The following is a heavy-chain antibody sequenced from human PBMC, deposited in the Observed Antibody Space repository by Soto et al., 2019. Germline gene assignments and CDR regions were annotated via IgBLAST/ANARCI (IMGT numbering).Heavy chain of an antibody. D-gene: IGHD5-18*01. CDR3: GGVVRDVSYGFQPFDY. Sequence: SETLSLTCTVSGGSISSHSSSWIRQPPGKGLEWIGYIHYSGRTNYNPSLKSRVTISVDTSKNQFSLKLSSVTAADTAVDYCGGVVRDVSYGFQPFDYWGQGTLVTVSS. CDR1: GGSISSHS. J-gene: IGHJ4*02. CDR2: IHYSGRT. V-gene: IGHV4-59*11.